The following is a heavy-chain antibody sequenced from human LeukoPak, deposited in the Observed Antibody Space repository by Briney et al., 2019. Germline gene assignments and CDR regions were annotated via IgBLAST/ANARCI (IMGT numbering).Heavy chain of an antibody. CDR3: ARAPTEVGATISLDY. CDR1: GGSFSGYY. V-gene: IGHV4-34*01. D-gene: IGHD1-26*01. Sequence: SETLSLTCAVYGGSFSGYYWSWIRQPPGKGLEWIGEINHSGSTNYNPSLKSRVTISVDTSKNQFSLKLSSVTAADTAVYYCARAPTEVGATISLDYWGQGTLVTVSS. J-gene: IGHJ4*02. CDR2: INHSGST.